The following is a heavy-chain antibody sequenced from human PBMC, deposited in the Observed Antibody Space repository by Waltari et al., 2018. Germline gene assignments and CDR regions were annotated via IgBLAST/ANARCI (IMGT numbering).Heavy chain of an antibody. J-gene: IGHJ4*02. CDR2: ISSSSSTI. Sequence: EVQLVESGGGLVQPGGSLRLSCAASGFTFSSYSMNWVRQAPGKGLEWVSYISSSSSTIYYADSVKGRFTISRDNAKNSLNLQRNSLRAEDTAVYYCARDLHRGGSSWYEVDYWGQGTLVTVSS. CDR3: ARDLHRGGSSWYEVDY. CDR1: GFTFSSYS. V-gene: IGHV3-48*01. D-gene: IGHD6-13*01.